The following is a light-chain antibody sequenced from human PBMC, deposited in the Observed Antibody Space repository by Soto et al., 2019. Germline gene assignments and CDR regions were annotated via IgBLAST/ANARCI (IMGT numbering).Light chain of an antibody. J-gene: IGKJ2*01. CDR2: KAS. CDR1: QSINSW. Sequence: IQMTQSPSTLSASVGDRVTITCRASQSINSWLAWYQQKPGKAPNLLIYKASNLESGVPSRFSGSGSGTEFTLTISSLQPDDFATYSCQQYNGYPYSFGQGTKLEIK. CDR3: QQYNGYPYS. V-gene: IGKV1-5*03.